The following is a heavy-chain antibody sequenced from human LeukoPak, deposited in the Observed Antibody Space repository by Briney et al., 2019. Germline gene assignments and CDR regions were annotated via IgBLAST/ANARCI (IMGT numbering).Heavy chain of an antibody. CDR3: ARVPYSSGWATFDY. D-gene: IGHD6-19*01. J-gene: IGHJ4*02. CDR1: GGSISSYY. Sequence: SETLSLTCTVSGGSISSYYWSWIQQPPGKGLEWIGYIYYSGSTNYNPSLKSRVTISVDTSKNQFSLKLSSVTAADTAVYYCARVPYSSGWATFDYWGQGTLVTVSS. CDR2: IYYSGST. V-gene: IGHV4-59*12.